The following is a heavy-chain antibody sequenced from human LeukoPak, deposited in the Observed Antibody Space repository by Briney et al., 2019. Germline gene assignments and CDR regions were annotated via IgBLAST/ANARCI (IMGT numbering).Heavy chain of an antibody. CDR2: MNPNSGNT. CDR1: GYTFTSYD. D-gene: IGHD3-9*01. Sequence: ASVKVSCKASGYTFTSYDINWVRQAPGQGLEWMGWMNPNSGNTGYAQKFQGRVTMTRNTSISTAYMELSSLRSEDTAVYYCAREYYDILTGSVSDYWGQGTLVTVSS. V-gene: IGHV1-8*01. CDR3: AREYYDILTGSVSDY. J-gene: IGHJ4*02.